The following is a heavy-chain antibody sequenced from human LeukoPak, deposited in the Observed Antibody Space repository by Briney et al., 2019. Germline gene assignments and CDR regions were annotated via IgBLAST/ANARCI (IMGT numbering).Heavy chain of an antibody. CDR2: IYYSGST. CDR3: ARAGGYHDSSGYYPRVAFDI. Sequence: SETLSLTCTVSGGSISSYYWSWIRQPPGKGLEWIGYIYYSGSTNYNPSLKSRVTISVDTSRNQFSLKLSSVTAADTAVYYCARAGGYHDSSGYYPRVAFDIWGQGTIVTVSS. V-gene: IGHV4-59*01. CDR1: GGSISSYY. D-gene: IGHD3-22*01. J-gene: IGHJ3*02.